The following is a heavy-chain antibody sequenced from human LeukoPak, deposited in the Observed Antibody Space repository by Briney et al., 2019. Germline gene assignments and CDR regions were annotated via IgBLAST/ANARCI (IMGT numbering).Heavy chain of an antibody. J-gene: IGHJ5*02. CDR3: AGMYFYDSSGYH. CDR2: ISPSTGYT. V-gene: IGHV3-11*03. D-gene: IGHD3-22*01. Sequence: PGGSLRLSCVASGFTFSDYYMSWIRQAPGKGLEYVAYISPSTGYTSYAASVRGRFTISRDNAKNSLNLQMNGLRAGDTAVYYCAGMYFYDSSGYHWGQGTVVTVSS. CDR1: GFTFSDYY.